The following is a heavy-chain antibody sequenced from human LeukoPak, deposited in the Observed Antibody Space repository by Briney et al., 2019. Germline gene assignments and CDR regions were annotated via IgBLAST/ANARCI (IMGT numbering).Heavy chain of an antibody. CDR2: INPNSGGT. V-gene: IGHV1-2*02. J-gene: IGHJ4*02. Sequence: GASVKVSCKASGYTFTCYYMHWVRQAPGQGLEWMGWINPNSGGTNYAQKFQGRVTMTRDTSISTAYMELSRLRSDDTAVYYCARDLLWFGEFDYWGQGTLVTVSS. D-gene: IGHD3-10*01. CDR3: ARDLLWFGEFDY. CDR1: GYTFTCYY.